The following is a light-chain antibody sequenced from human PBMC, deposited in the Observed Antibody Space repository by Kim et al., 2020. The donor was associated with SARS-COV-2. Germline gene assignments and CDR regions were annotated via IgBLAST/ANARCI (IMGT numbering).Light chain of an antibody. J-gene: IGKJ2*01. CDR2: RAS. V-gene: IGKV3-20*01. CDR3: QQYGSSPYT. Sequence: EIVLAQSPGTLSLSPGERASLSCRSSQSISNNYLAWYQQVPGQAPRLLIYRASSRATDIPDRFSGSGSGTDFTLTISRLEPEDFAVYYCQQYGSSPYTFGQGTKLEI. CDR1: QSISNNY.